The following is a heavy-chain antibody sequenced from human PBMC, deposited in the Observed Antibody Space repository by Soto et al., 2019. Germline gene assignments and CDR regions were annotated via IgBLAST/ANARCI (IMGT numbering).Heavy chain of an antibody. D-gene: IGHD6-19*01. CDR2: TRNSGGA. CDR3: VSHLVMAGTRGFDH. CDR1: SGSVFSSNW. J-gene: IGHJ4*02. Sequence: QVQLQESGPGLVKPSGTLSLTCAVSSGSVFSSNWWSWVRLPPGKGLEWIGETRNSGGANYNPSLKSRVTITVDRSRNHIFLELSSVTAADTAVYYCVSHLVMAGTRGFDHWGLGTLVTVSS. V-gene: IGHV4-4*02.